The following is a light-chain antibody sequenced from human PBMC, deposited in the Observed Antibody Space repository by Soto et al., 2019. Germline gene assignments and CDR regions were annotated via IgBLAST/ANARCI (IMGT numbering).Light chain of an antibody. CDR1: QSISSSF. CDR3: HNYGGSPRLT. CDR2: GAS. J-gene: IGKJ4*01. Sequence: EFVLTQSPGTLSLSPGERATLSCRASQSISSSFLAWYQQKPGQAPRLLIYGASSRGTGIPDRFSGSGSGKAFLLTISGLGPEVFPVYTCHNYGGSPRLTSGGGTKV. V-gene: IGKV3-20*01.